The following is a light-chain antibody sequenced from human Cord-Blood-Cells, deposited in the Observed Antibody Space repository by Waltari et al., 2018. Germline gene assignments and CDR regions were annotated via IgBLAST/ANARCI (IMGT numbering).Light chain of an antibody. Sequence: SYELTQPPSVSVSPGQTASITCSGDKLGDKYACWYQQKPGQSPVLVIYQDSKRPSGIPELFSASNSRNTATLTIGGTQAMDDADYYCQAWDSSNVVFGGGTKLTVL. V-gene: IGLV3-1*01. CDR3: QAWDSSNVV. CDR1: KLGDKY. CDR2: QDS. J-gene: IGLJ2*01.